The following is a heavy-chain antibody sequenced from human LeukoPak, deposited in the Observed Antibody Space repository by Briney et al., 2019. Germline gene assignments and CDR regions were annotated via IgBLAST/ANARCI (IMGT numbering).Heavy chain of an antibody. J-gene: IGHJ4*02. V-gene: IGHV3-23*01. CDR3: AKLRTGSSGYYTD. Sequence: PGGSLRLSCAASGFIFSSYGMSWVRQAPGKGLEWDSDISDSDGSTYYADSVKGRFTISRDNSKNTLSLHMNSLRVEDSAIYYCAKLRTGSSGYYTDWGQGALVTVSS. CDR2: ISDSDGST. CDR1: GFIFSSYG. D-gene: IGHD3-22*01.